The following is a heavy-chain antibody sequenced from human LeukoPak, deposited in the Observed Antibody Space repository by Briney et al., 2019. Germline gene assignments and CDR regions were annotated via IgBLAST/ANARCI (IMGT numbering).Heavy chain of an antibody. Sequence: SETLSLTCTVSGVSISSSSYYWGWIRQPPGKGLEWIGSIYYSGSTYYNPSLKSRVTISVDTSKNQFSLKLSSVTAADTAVYYCARHQVDSSSPLPGSLDYWGQRTLVTVSS. D-gene: IGHD6-19*01. CDR1: GVSISSSSYY. CDR3: ARHQVDSSSPLPGSLDY. CDR2: IYYSGST. V-gene: IGHV4-39*01. J-gene: IGHJ4*02.